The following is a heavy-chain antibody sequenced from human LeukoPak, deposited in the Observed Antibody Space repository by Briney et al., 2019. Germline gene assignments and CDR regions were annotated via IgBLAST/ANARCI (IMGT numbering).Heavy chain of an antibody. Sequence: GGSLTLSCAASGFTFSDYAMSWVRQAPGKGLVWVSRINSDGSSTTYADSVKGRFTISRDNAKNTLYLQMNSLRAEDTAVYYCVRVYSSTWYSEFDPWGQGTLVTVSS. V-gene: IGHV3-74*01. CDR1: GFTFSDYA. CDR2: INSDGSST. J-gene: IGHJ5*02. D-gene: IGHD6-13*01. CDR3: VRVYSSTWYSEFDP.